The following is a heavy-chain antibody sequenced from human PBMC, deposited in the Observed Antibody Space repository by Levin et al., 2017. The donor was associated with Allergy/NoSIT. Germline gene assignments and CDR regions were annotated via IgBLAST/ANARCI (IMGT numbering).Heavy chain of an antibody. J-gene: IGHJ3*02. CDR2: IYYSGST. V-gene: IGHV4-39*07. CDR1: GGSISSSTFY. Sequence: SETLSLTCIVSGGSISSSTFYWGWIRQPPGKGLEWIGNIYYSGSTYYNPSLKSRVTISVDTSKNQFSLKLSSVTAADTAVHYCARGQEWEPDAFDIWGQGTMVTVSS. CDR3: ARGQEWEPDAFDI. D-gene: IGHD1-26*01.